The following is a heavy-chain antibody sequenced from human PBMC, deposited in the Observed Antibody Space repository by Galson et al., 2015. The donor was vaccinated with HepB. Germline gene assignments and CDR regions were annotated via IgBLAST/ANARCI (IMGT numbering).Heavy chain of an antibody. D-gene: IGHD1-26*01. Sequence: SVKVSCKASGFTFTSSAVQWVRQARGQRLEWIGWIVVGSGNTNYAQKFQERVTITRDMSTSTAYMELSSLRSEDTAVYYCAADPGAAIVGAITGYYYYGMDVWGQGTTVTVSS. CDR3: AADPGAAIVGAITGYYYYGMDV. J-gene: IGHJ6*02. V-gene: IGHV1-58*01. CDR2: IVVGSGNT. CDR1: GFTFTSSA.